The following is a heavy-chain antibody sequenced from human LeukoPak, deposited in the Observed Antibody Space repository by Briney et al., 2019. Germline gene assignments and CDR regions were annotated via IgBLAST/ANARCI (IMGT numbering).Heavy chain of an antibody. V-gene: IGHV1-69*13. D-gene: IGHD6-19*01. CDR1: GGTFSSYA. Sequence: SVKVSCKASGGTFSSYAISWVRQAPGQGLEWMGGIIPIFGTANCAQKFQGRVTITADESTSTAYMELSSLRSEDTAVYYCARDGSGWYGGYYYYGMDVWGQGTTVTVSS. CDR3: ARDGSGWYGGYYYYGMDV. CDR2: IIPIFGTA. J-gene: IGHJ6*02.